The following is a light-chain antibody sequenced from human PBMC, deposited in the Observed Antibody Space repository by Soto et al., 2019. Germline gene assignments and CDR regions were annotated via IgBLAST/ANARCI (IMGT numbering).Light chain of an antibody. V-gene: IGKV1-39*01. CDR3: QQYNSYS. Sequence: DIQMTQSPSSLSASVGDRVTVSCRASQNIGTYLNWYQQKPGKAPKLLIYAASTLQSGVPSRFSGSGSGTEFTLTISSLQPDDFATYYCQQYNSYSFGQGTKVDIK. J-gene: IGKJ1*01. CDR2: AAS. CDR1: QNIGTY.